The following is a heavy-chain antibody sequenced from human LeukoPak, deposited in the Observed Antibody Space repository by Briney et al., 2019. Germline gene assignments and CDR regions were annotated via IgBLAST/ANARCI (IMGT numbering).Heavy chain of an antibody. CDR1: GYTFTSYY. CDR3: ARDVVGVAGSTITDY. J-gene: IGHJ4*02. CDR2: INPSGGST. V-gene: IGHV1-46*01. D-gene: IGHD6-19*01. Sequence: GASVKVSCKASGYTFTSYYMHWVRQAPGQGLEWMGIINPSGGSTSYAQKLQGRVTMTTDTSTSTAYMELRSLRSDDTAVYYCARDVVGVAGSTITDYWGQGTLVTVSS.